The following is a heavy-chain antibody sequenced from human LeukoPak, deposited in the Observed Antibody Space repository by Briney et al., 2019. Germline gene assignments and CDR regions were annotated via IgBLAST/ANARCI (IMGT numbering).Heavy chain of an antibody. J-gene: IGHJ4*02. CDR2: IYTSGST. V-gene: IGHV4-4*09. CDR3: AGEFGYFDY. CDR1: GGSISSYY. Sequence: SETLSLTCTVSGGSISSYYWSWIRQPPGKGLEWIGYIYTSGSTSYNPSLKSRVTISVDTSKNQFSLKLSSVTAADTAVYYCAGEFGYFDYWGQGTLVTVSS. D-gene: IGHD3-16*01.